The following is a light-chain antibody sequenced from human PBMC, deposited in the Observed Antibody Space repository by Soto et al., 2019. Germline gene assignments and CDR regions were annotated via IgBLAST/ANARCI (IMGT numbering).Light chain of an antibody. V-gene: IGLV2-23*02. CDR1: SNDVGGYDL. J-gene: IGLJ2*01. Sequence: QSALTQPASVSGSPGQSITISCTGTSNDVGGYDLVSWYQHHPGKAPQLMIYEATKRPSGVSDRFSGSKSGNTASLTISALQAEDEADYSCCSFAGGATFVFGGGTKLTVL. CDR2: EAT. CDR3: CSFAGGATFV.